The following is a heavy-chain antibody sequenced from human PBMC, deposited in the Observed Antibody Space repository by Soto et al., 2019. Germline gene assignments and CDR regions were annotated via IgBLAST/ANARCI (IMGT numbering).Heavy chain of an antibody. Sequence: SETLSLTCTVSGGSISSGGYYWSWIRQHPGKGLEWIGYIYYSGSTYYNPSLKSRVTISVDTSKNQFSLKLSSVTAADTAVYYCAREGGIAAAGTRIVEAPKYYGMDVWGQGTTVTVSS. V-gene: IGHV4-31*03. CDR2: IYYSGST. CDR3: AREGGIAAAGTRIVEAPKYYGMDV. D-gene: IGHD6-13*01. J-gene: IGHJ6*02. CDR1: GGSISSGGYY.